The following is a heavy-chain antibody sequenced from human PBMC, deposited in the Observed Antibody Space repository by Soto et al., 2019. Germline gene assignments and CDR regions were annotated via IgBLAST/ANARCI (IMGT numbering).Heavy chain of an antibody. CDR1: GGSISSGGYY. D-gene: IGHD1-1*01. CDR3: ARWPQLEPRFDY. J-gene: IGHJ4*02. CDR2: IYYSGST. Sequence: QVQLQESGPGLVKPSQTLSLTCTVSGGSISSGGYYWSWIRQHPGKGLEWIGYIYYSGSTYYNPSLKSRVTLSVDASKNQFSLKLSSVTAAYTAVYYCARWPQLEPRFDYWGQGTLVNVSS. V-gene: IGHV4-31*03.